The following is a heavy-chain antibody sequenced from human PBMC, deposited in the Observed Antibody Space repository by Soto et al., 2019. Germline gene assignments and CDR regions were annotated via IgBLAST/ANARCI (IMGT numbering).Heavy chain of an antibody. CDR3: VRDDRHSTSDY. Sequence: PGGSLRLSCAASGFTFSRYWMTWVRQAPGKGLEWVANIKEDGSKKYCVDSVKGRFTISRDNAKNSLYLQMNSLRAEDTAVYYCVRDDRHSTSDYWSQGTLVTVSS. D-gene: IGHD3-16*02. V-gene: IGHV3-7*05. J-gene: IGHJ4*02. CDR1: GFTFSRYW. CDR2: IKEDGSKK.